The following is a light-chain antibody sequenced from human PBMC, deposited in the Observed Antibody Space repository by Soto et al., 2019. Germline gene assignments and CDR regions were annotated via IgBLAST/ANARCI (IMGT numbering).Light chain of an antibody. CDR3: MQRIEFPIT. CDR2: GAS. CDR1: QSVSSNY. J-gene: IGKJ5*01. V-gene: IGKV3-20*01. Sequence: EIVLTQSPGTLSLSPGERATLSCRASQSVSSNYLAWYQQKPGQAPRLLIYGASSRATDIPDRFSGSGSGTDFTLKISRVEADDVGVYYCMQRIEFPITFGQGTRLEIK.